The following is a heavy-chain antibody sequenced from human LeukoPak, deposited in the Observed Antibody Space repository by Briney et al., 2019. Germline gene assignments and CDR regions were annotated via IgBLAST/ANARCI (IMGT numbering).Heavy chain of an antibody. Sequence: PGGSLRLSCAASGFTFSSYEMNWVRQAPGKGPEWASYISSSGSTIYYADSVKGRFTISRDNAKNSLYLQMNSLRAEDTAVYYCARSQYSSGWDYYYGMDVWGKGTTVTVSS. D-gene: IGHD6-19*01. J-gene: IGHJ6*04. CDR1: GFTFSSYE. CDR2: ISSSGSTI. V-gene: IGHV3-48*03. CDR3: ARSQYSSGWDYYYGMDV.